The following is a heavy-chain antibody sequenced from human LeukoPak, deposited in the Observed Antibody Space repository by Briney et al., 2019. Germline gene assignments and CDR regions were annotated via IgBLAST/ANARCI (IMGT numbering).Heavy chain of an antibody. CDR2: IYYSGST. J-gene: IGHJ4*02. CDR1: GGSISSYY. CDR3: ARGGGYCRGGSCYHFDY. V-gene: IGHV4-59*01. D-gene: IGHD2-15*01. Sequence: SETLSLTCTVSGGSISSYYWSWIRQPPGKGLEWIGYIYYSGSTNYNPSLKSRVTISLDTSKNQFSLKLSSVTAADTAVYYCARGGGYCRGGSCYHFDYWGQGTLVTVSS.